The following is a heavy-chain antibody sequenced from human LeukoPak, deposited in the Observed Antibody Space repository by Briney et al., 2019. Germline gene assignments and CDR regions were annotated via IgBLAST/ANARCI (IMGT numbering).Heavy chain of an antibody. D-gene: IGHD4-17*01. Sequence: GGSLRLSCAASGFTFSSNYMSRVRQAPGKGLEWVSVIYSGGSTYYADSVKGRFTISRDNSKNTLYLQMNSLRAEDTAVYYCARIGTMTTDAFDIWGQGTMVTVSP. V-gene: IGHV3-53*01. J-gene: IGHJ3*02. CDR2: IYSGGST. CDR1: GFTFSSNY. CDR3: ARIGTMTTDAFDI.